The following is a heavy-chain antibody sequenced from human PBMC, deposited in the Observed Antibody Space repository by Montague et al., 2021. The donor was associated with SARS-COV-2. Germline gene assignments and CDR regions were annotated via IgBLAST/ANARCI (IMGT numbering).Heavy chain of an antibody. D-gene: IGHD3-22*01. Sequence: SETLSLTCTVSGGSISSSSYYWGWIRQPPGKGLEWTGTIYYSGSTYYNPSLKSRVTISVDTSKNQFSLKLSSVTAADTAVYYCARGWFSPMLVVVIRGPFDYWGQGALVTVSS. CDR2: IYYSGST. V-gene: IGHV4-39*07. CDR1: GGSISSSSYY. CDR3: ARGWFSPMLVVVIRGPFDY. J-gene: IGHJ4*02.